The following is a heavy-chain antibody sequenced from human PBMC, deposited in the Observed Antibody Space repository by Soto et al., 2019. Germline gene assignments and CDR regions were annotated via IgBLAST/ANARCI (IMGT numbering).Heavy chain of an antibody. J-gene: IGHJ6*03. D-gene: IGHD6-13*01. V-gene: IGHV1-8*01. CDR2: MNPNSGNT. Sequence: ASVKVSCKASGYTFTSYDINWVRQATGQGLEWMGWMNPNSGNTGYAQKFQGRVTMTRNTSISTAYMELSSLRSEDTAVYYCARVEYSSSWYFPPYMDGWGKETTVTVSS. CDR3: ARVEYSSSWYFPPYMDG. CDR1: GYTFTSYD.